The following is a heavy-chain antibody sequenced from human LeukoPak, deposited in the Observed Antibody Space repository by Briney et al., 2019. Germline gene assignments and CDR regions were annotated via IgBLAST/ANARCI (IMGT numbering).Heavy chain of an antibody. D-gene: IGHD3-10*01. CDR1: GGSISPYY. CDR3: ARQGTRGGTAWFDP. J-gene: IGHJ5*02. CDR2: IYYSGST. V-gene: IGHV4-59*08. Sequence: SETLSLTCNVSGGSISPYYWSWIRQPPGKGLEWIGYIYYSGSTNYNPSLKSRVTMSVDTSNNQLSLKLSSVTAADTAVYYCARQGTRGGTAWFDPWGQGTLVTVSS.